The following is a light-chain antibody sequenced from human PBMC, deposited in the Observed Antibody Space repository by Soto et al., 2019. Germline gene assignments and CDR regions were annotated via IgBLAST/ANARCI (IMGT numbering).Light chain of an antibody. CDR2: QVS. J-gene: IGKJ5*01. CDR1: QSLVYSDGNIY. V-gene: IGKV2-30*01. CDR3: MQARQXPNT. Sequence: DFVMTQSPLSLPVTLGQPSSISCRSSQSLVYSDGNIYLSWFHQGPGRSPRRLIYQVSNRDSGVPERFRGSGSGTDFTLNISRVEAEDVAXYFCMQARQXPNTFGQGKRLEIK.